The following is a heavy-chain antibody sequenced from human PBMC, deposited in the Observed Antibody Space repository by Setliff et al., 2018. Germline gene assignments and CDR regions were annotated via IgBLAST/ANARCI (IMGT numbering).Heavy chain of an antibody. CDR1: GYSFTSYW. J-gene: IGHJ4*02. CDR2: IYPGDSDT. D-gene: IGHD3-22*01. Sequence: PGESLTISCKGSGYSFTSYWIGWVRQMPGKGLEWMGIIYPGDSDTRYSPSFQGQVTISADKSISTAYLQWSSLKASDTAMYYCARESYDSSGYIYYFDYWGQGTLVTVS. V-gene: IGHV5-51*01. CDR3: ARESYDSSGYIYYFDY.